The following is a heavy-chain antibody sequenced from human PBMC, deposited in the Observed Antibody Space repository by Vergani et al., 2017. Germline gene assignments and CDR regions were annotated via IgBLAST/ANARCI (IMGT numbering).Heavy chain of an antibody. CDR3: ARGLWDIVGVPAAIHFDY. Sequence: QVQLQESGPGLVKPSQTLSLTCTVSGGSISSGDYYWSWIRKPPGNGLEWIGYIYYSGSTYYNPSLKSRVTISVDTSKTQFSLKLSSVTAADTAVYYCARGLWDIVGVPAAIHFDYWGQGTLVTVSS. CDR2: IYYSGST. J-gene: IGHJ4*02. CDR1: GGSISSGDYY. V-gene: IGHV4-30-4*01. D-gene: IGHD2-2*01.